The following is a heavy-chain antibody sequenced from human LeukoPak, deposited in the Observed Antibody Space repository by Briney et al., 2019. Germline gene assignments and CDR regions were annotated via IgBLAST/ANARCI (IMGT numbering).Heavy chain of an antibody. CDR1: GGSFSGYY. D-gene: IGHD1-26*01. J-gene: IGHJ4*02. V-gene: IGHV4-34*01. Sequence: KPSETLSLTCAVYGGSFSGYYWSWLRQPPGKGLEWIGEINHSGSTNYNPSLKSRVTISVDTSKNQFSLKLSSVTAADTAVYYCARGLEWELDPYFDYWGQGTLVTVSS. CDR2: INHSGST. CDR3: ARGLEWELDPYFDY.